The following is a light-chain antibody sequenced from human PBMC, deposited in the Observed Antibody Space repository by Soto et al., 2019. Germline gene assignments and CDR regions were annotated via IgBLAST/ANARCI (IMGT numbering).Light chain of an antibody. CDR3: SSYAGSNNYVL. CDR1: SSDVGGYNF. CDR2: EVS. Sequence: QSALTQPPSASGSPGQSVTIFCTGTSSDVGGYNFVSWYQQHPGKAPKLIICEVSKRPSGVPDRFSGSKSGNTASLTVSGLQAEDEADYYCSSYAGSNNYVLFGGGTKLTVL. V-gene: IGLV2-8*01. J-gene: IGLJ3*02.